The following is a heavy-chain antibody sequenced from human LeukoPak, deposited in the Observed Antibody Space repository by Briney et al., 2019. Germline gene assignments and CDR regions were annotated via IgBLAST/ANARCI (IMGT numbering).Heavy chain of an antibody. CDR1: GFTFSSYG. J-gene: IGHJ4*02. CDR3: AQGIAAAGTSY. V-gene: IGHV3-53*01. Sequence: GGTLRLSCAASGFTFSSYGMSWVRQAPGKGLEWVSVIYSGGSTYYADSVKGRFTISRDNSKNTLYLQMNSLRAEDTAVYYCAQGIAAAGTSYWGQGTLVTVSS. CDR2: IYSGGST. D-gene: IGHD6-13*01.